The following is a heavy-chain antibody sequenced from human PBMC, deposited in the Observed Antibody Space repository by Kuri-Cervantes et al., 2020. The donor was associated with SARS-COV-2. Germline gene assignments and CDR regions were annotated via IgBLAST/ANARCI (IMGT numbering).Heavy chain of an antibody. D-gene: IGHD5-12*01. CDR2: ISYDGSNK. CDR3: AKVEGTHSGYDLRGIDY. V-gene: IGHV3-30*18. CDR1: GFTVSSNY. J-gene: IGHJ4*02. Sequence: GESLKISCAASGFTVSSNYMSWVRQAPGKGLEWVAVISYDGSNKYYADSVKGRFTISRDNSKNTLSLQMNSLRAEDTAVYYCAKVEGTHSGYDLRGIDYWGQGTLVTVSS.